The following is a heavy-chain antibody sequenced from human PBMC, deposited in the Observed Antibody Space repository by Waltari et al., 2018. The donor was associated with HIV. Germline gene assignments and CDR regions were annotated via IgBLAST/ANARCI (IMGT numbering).Heavy chain of an antibody. CDR1: GFLFRYFY. Sequence: QVQMVESGGGLVKPGGSLRLSWAASGFLFRYFYLTWIRQAPGKGLEWVSYISSSSSFIYYADSVRGRFTISRDNAKNSLYLQMNSLRAEDTAVYYCARGGSGWYREAAEIDYWGQGTLVTVSS. CDR3: ARGGSGWYREAAEIDY. J-gene: IGHJ4*02. CDR2: ISSSSSFI. D-gene: IGHD6-19*01. V-gene: IGHV3-11*01.